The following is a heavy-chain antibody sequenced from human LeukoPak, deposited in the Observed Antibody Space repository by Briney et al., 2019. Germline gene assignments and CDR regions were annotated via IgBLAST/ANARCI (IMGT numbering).Heavy chain of an antibody. CDR2: INPNSGGT. J-gene: IGHJ5*02. Sequence: ASVKVSCKASGYTFTGYYMHWVRQAPGQGLEWMGWINPNSGGTNYAQKFQGRVTMTRDTSISTAYMELSRLRSDDTAVYYCARADVGTRRESGFDPWGQGSLVTVSS. V-gene: IGHV1-2*02. CDR3: ARADVGTRRESGFDP. D-gene: IGHD2-8*02. CDR1: GYTFTGYY.